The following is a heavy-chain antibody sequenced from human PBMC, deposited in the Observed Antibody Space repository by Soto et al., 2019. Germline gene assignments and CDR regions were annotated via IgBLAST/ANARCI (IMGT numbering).Heavy chain of an antibody. J-gene: IGHJ4*02. V-gene: IGHV3-23*01. CDR3: TRRWLAAF. CDR1: GFSFSDYA. CDR2: ISNRGGST. D-gene: IGHD5-18*01. Sequence: GGSLRLSCAASGFSFSDYAMTWVRQVPGKGLEWVSVISNRGGSTYYADSVKGRFTISRDNSKNRLYLQMNSLRAEDTAIYYCTRRWLAAFWGQGTLVTVSS.